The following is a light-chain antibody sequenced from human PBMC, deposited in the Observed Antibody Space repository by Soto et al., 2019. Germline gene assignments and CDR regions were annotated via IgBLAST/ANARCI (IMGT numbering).Light chain of an antibody. CDR2: DAD. CDR1: QSINKW. CDR3: QQYNIGYT. J-gene: IGKJ2*01. Sequence: IQMTQSPSTLSASVGDRVTITCRASQSINKWVAWFQQKSGRAPKLLIYDADTLQSGVPSRFSGTGAGTDFSLTISSLQHEDFATYYCQQYNIGYTFGQGTRLDIK. V-gene: IGKV1-5*01.